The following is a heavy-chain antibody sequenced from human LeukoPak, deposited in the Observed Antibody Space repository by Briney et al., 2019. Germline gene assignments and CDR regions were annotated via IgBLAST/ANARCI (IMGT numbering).Heavy chain of an antibody. CDR3: ARVGIAVAGTSYYYYYMDV. V-gene: IGHV3-21*01. CDR2: ISSRSNNI. J-gene: IGHJ6*03. Sequence: GGSLRLSCAASGFTFSSYSMDWVRQAPGKGLEWMASISSRSNNIYYADSVKGRFTISRDNAKNSLYLQMNSLRAEDTAVYYCARVGIAVAGTSYYYYYMDVWGKGTTVTISS. CDR1: GFTFSSYS. D-gene: IGHD6-19*01.